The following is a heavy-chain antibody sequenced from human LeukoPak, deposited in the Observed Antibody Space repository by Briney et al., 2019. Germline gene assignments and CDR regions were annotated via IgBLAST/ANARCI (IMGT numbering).Heavy chain of an antibody. D-gene: IGHD3-16*01. J-gene: IGHJ4*02. CDR1: GFTFSSYA. CDR2: ISYDGSNK. Sequence: GGSLRLSCAASGFTFSSYAMHWVRQAPGKGLEWVAVISYDGSNKYYEDSVKGRFTISRDNSKNTLYLQMNSLRAEDTAVYYCARVGDIDWGQGTLVTVSS. V-gene: IGHV3-30*04. CDR3: ARVGDID.